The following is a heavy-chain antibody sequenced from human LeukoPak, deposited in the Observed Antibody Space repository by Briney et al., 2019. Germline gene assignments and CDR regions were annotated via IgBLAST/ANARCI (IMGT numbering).Heavy chain of an antibody. CDR2: IYYSGST. V-gene: IGHV4-30-4*01. D-gene: IGHD1-1*01. J-gene: IGHJ5*02. CDR1: GGSISSYY. CDR3: ARDRVTRLQNWFDP. Sequence: TSETLSLTCSVSGGSISSYYWSWIRQPPGKGLEWIGYIYYSGSTYYNPSLKSRVTISVDTSKNQFSLKLSPVTAADTAVYYCARDRVTRLQNWFDPWGQGTLVTVSS.